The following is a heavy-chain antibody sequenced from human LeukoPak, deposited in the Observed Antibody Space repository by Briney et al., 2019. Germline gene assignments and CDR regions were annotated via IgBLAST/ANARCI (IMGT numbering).Heavy chain of an antibody. J-gene: IGHJ6*03. Sequence: GGSLRLSCAASGFTFSDAWMSWVRQAPGKGLEWVGFIRSKAYGGTTEYAASVKGRFTISRDDSKSIAYLQMNSLKTEDTAVYYCAKDLRIVGAGGYHYYYMDVWGRGTAVTVSS. CDR3: AKDLRIVGAGGYHYYYMDV. CDR1: GFTFSDAW. CDR2: IRSKAYGGTT. D-gene: IGHD1-26*01. V-gene: IGHV3-71*01.